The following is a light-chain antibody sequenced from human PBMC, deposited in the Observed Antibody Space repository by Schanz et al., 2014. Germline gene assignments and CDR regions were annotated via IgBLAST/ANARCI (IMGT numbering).Light chain of an antibody. J-gene: IGLJ2*01. Sequence: QSALTQPRSVSGSPGQSVTISCTGTSSDVGGYNSVSWYQQHPGKAPKLMIYDVSKRPSGVPDRFSGSKSGNTASLTISGLQAEDEADYYCCSYAGSSVLFGGGTKLTVL. V-gene: IGLV2-11*01. CDR2: DVS. CDR3: CSYAGSSVL. CDR1: SSDVGGYNS.